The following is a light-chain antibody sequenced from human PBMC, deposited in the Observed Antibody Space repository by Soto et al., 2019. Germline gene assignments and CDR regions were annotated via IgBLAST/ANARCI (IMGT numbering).Light chain of an antibody. Sequence: EIVMTQSPATLSVSPGERATLSCRASQSVSSNLAWYQQKPGQAPRLLIYGASTRATGIPARFSGSGSGTEFTLTISSLQSEDFAVYYCQHYNYWPPLTFGGGTKVEIK. J-gene: IGKJ4*01. CDR1: QSVSSN. CDR3: QHYNYWPPLT. CDR2: GAS. V-gene: IGKV3-15*01.